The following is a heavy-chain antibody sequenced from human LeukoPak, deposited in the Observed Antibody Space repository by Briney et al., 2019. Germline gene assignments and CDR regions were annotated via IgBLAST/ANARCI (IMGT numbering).Heavy chain of an antibody. J-gene: IGHJ4*02. Sequence: SETLSLTCTVSGGSISSYYWSWIRQPPGKGLEWIGYIYYSGSTNYNPSLKSRVTISVDTSKNQFSLKLSSVNAADTAVYYCARAVAGTFDYWGQGTLVTVSS. CDR3: ARAVAGTFDY. V-gene: IGHV4-59*08. D-gene: IGHD6-19*01. CDR1: GGSISSYY. CDR2: IYYSGST.